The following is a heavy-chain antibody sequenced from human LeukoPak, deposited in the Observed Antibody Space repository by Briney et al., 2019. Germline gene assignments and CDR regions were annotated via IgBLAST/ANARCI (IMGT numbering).Heavy chain of an antibody. Sequence: GESLKISCKGSGYSFTTYWISWVRQMPGKGLEWMGRIDPSDSYTSYSASFQGHVTISADNSISTVYLQWSSLKASDTAMYYCARDGGGSYYYFDYWGQGTLVTVSA. CDR1: GYSFTTYW. V-gene: IGHV5-10-1*01. D-gene: IGHD1-26*01. CDR3: ARDGGGSYYYFDY. CDR2: IDPSDSYT. J-gene: IGHJ4*02.